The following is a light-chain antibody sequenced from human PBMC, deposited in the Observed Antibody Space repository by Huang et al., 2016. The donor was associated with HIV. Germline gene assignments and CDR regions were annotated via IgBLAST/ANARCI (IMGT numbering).Light chain of an antibody. CDR3: QQSYGIPRT. CDR2: GAS. Sequence: DIQMTQSPSSLSASVGDTVIITCRASQNISKYLNWYQQMPGRAPKLLIYGASNLQRGVSLMRFSGSASGTDFTLTITSLQPEDAATYYCQQSYGIPRTFGLGT. CDR1: QNISKY. J-gene: IGKJ2*01. V-gene: IGKV1-39*01.